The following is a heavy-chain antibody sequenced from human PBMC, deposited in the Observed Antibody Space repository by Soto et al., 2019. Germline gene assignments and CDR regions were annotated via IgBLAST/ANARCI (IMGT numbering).Heavy chain of an antibody. D-gene: IGHD5-12*01. Sequence: SHTLSLTCAISGDSVPSNTASWNWIRQSPSRGLEWLGRTYFRSKWYNDYAVSVKSRIISNPDTANNQFSLQLSSVTPEDTAVYVCAKGDNLGPKTGYAFDPWGQGIMVTVSS. J-gene: IGHJ5*02. V-gene: IGHV6-1*01. CDR1: GDSVPSNTAS. CDR3: AKGDNLGPKTGYAFDP. CDR2: TYFRSKWYN.